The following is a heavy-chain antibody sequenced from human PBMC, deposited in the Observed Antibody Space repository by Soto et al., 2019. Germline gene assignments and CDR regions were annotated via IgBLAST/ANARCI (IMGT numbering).Heavy chain of an antibody. D-gene: IGHD6-13*01. CDR3: ARDHFSSWGAEYFHH. V-gene: IGHV3-53*01. J-gene: IGHJ1*01. CDR1: GFTVSSNY. CDR2: IYSGGST. Sequence: EVQLVESGGGLIQPGGSLRLSCAASGFTVSSNYMSWVRQAPGKGLECVSVIYSGGSTYYADSVKGRFTISRDNSKNTLYLQMNSLRAEDTAVYYCARDHFSSWGAEYFHHWGQGTLVTVSS.